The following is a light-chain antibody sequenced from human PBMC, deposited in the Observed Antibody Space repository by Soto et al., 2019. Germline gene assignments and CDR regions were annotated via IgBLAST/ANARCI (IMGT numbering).Light chain of an antibody. CDR1: QSVGPN. J-gene: IGKJ5*01. CDR3: QQYGSSSIT. V-gene: IGKV3-20*01. CDR2: GAS. Sequence: EIVLTQSPDNLSVSPGESATLSCRASQSVGPNLVWYQQKPGQAPRLLIYGASSRATGIPDRFSGSGSGTDFTLTISRLEPEDFAVYYCQQYGSSSITFGQGTRLEIK.